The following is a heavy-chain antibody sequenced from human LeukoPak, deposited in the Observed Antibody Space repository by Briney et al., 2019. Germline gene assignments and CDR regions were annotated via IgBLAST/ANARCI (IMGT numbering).Heavy chain of an antibody. CDR3: ARERGTTLYFDY. CDR1: GYAFPTYH. Sequence: GASVTVSFKASGYAFPTYHIHWVRQAPGQGREWLGIINPDGGATDYPQKFRGRVTMTRDMSTNTVYMELSSLRFEDTALYYCARERGTTLYFDYWGQGTLVTVSS. J-gene: IGHJ4*02. V-gene: IGHV1-46*01. D-gene: IGHD1-14*01. CDR2: INPDGGAT.